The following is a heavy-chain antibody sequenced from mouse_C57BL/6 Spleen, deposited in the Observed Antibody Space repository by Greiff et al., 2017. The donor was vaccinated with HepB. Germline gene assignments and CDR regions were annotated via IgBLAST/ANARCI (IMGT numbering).Heavy chain of an antibody. CDR3: ARGGYGSSYVGYFDV. D-gene: IGHD1-1*01. V-gene: IGHV1-19*01. Sequence: VQLQQSGPVLVKPGASVKMSCKASGYTFTDYYMNWVKQSHGKSLEWIGVINPYNGGTSYNQKFKGKATLTVDKSSSTAYMELNSLTSKDSAVYYWARGGYGSSYVGYFDVWGTGTTVTVSS. CDR1: GYTFTDYY. CDR2: INPYNGGT. J-gene: IGHJ1*03.